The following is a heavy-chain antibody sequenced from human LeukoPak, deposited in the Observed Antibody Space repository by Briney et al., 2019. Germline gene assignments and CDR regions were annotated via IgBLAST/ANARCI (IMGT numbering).Heavy chain of an antibody. CDR3: ARDNIVVVPAAFPRERWFDP. D-gene: IGHD2-2*01. V-gene: IGHV1-69*13. Sequence: SVKVSCKASGGTFSSYAISWVRQAPGQGLEWMGGIIPIFGRANYAQKFQGRVTITADESTSTAYMELSSLRSEDTAVYYCARDNIVVVPAAFPRERWFDPWGQGTLVTVSS. CDR2: IIPIFGRA. CDR1: GGTFSSYA. J-gene: IGHJ5*02.